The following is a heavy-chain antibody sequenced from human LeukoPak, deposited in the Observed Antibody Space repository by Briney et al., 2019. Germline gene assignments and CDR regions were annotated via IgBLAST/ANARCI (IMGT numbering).Heavy chain of an antibody. V-gene: IGHV3-20*04. J-gene: IGHJ4*02. Sequence: PGGSLRLSCAASGFTFDDYGMSWVRQTPGKGLEWVSGINWHGGSTGYADSVKGRFTISRDNAKNSLYLQMNSLRVEDTAVYYCARDPGIAVAGYFDYWGQGILVTVSS. CDR3: ARDPGIAVAGYFDY. CDR1: GFTFDDYG. D-gene: IGHD6-19*01. CDR2: INWHGGST.